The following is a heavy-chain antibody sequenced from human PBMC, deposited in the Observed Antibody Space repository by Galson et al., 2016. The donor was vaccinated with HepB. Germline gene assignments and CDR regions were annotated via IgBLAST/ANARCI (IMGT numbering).Heavy chain of an antibody. Sequence: SVKVSCKASEDSFSNSAFSWVRQAPGQGLEWMGLIIPIFGSPKYAQKFQGRVTITAAKSTRTAYMELSGLKSEDTAVYYCATDLVGASPNNAFDIWGQGTLVTVSS. CDR1: EDSFSNSA. CDR3: ATDLVGASPNNAFDI. J-gene: IGHJ3*02. CDR2: IIPIFGSP. V-gene: IGHV1-69*06. D-gene: IGHD1-26*01.